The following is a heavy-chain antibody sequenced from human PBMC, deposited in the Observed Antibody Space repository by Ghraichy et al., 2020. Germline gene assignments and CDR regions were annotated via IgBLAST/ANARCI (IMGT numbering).Heavy chain of an antibody. CDR2: ISSTSSHI. CDR1: GFTFNSYT. D-gene: IGHD4-17*01. Sequence: GGSLRLSCAASGFTFNSYTMNWVRQTPGKGLEWVSSISSTSSHIYYADSVKGRFTISRDNTKNSMYLQMNSLRPEDTAVYYCARGSTVTTGFDYWGQGTLVTVSS. V-gene: IGHV3-21*01. CDR3: ARGSTVTTGFDY. J-gene: IGHJ4*02.